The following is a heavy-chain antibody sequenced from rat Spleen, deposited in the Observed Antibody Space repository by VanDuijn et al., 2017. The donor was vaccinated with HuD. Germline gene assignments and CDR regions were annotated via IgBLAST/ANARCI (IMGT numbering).Heavy chain of an antibody. Sequence: EVQLQESGPGLVKPSQSLSLTCSVTGYSITSNYWGWIRKFPGNKMEWMAYISYSGTIGYNPSLKSRVSITRDTSKNQFFLHLNSITTEDTATYYCARASWDDFDYWGQGVMVTVSS. CDR1: GYSITSNY. J-gene: IGHJ2*01. CDR3: ARASWDDFDY. CDR2: ISYSGTI. V-gene: IGHV3-1*01. D-gene: IGHD1-12*01.